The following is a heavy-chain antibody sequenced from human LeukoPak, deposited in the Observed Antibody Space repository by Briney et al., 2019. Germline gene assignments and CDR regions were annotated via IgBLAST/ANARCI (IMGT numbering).Heavy chain of an antibody. Sequence: SETLSLTCAVYGGSFSGYYWSWIRQPPGKGLEWIGEINHSGSTNYNPSLKSRVTISVDTSKNQFSVKLTSVTAADTAVYYCARVEGFYCSSTSCPLDYWGQGTLVTVSS. D-gene: IGHD2-2*01. CDR1: GGSFSGYY. J-gene: IGHJ4*02. CDR2: INHSGST. V-gene: IGHV4-34*01. CDR3: ARVEGFYCSSTSCPLDY.